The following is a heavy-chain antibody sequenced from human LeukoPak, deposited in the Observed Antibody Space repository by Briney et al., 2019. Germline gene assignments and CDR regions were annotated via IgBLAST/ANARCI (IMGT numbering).Heavy chain of an antibody. D-gene: IGHD1-26*01. CDR1: GFSLSTSGMC. V-gene: IGHV2-70*11. Sequence: ESGPALVKPTPTLTLTCTFSGFSLSTSGMCVSWIRQPPGKALEWLARIDWDDDKYYSTSLKTRLTISKDNYKNQVVLTMPNMDPVDTATYYCARMDSGSYYYFDYWGQGTLVTVSS. J-gene: IGHJ4*02. CDR2: IDWDDDK. CDR3: ARMDSGSYYYFDY.